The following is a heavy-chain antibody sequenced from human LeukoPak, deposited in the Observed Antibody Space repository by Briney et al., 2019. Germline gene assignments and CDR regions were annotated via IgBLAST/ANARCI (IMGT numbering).Heavy chain of an antibody. J-gene: IGHJ6*02. D-gene: IGHD2-15*01. CDR2: INHSGST. CDR3: ARGRTLYCSGGSCYGASYYYYYGRDV. V-gene: IGHV4-34*01. CDR1: GGSFSGYY. Sequence: SETLSLTCAVYGGSFSGYYWSWIRQPPGKGLEWIGEINHSGSTNYNPSLKSRVTISVDTSKNQFSLKLSSVTAADTAVYYCARGRTLYCSGGSCYGASYYYYYGRDVWGQGTTVTVSS.